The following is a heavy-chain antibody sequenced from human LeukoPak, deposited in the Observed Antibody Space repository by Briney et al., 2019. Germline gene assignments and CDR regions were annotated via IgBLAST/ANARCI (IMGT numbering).Heavy chain of an antibody. CDR3: AKSVIFWSGYFGYYFDY. CDR2: ISGSGGST. J-gene: IGHJ4*02. CDR1: GFTFSSYA. Sequence: PGGSLRLSCAASGFTFSSYAMSWVRQAPGKGLEWVSAISGSGGSTYYADSVKGRFTISRDNSKNTLYLQMNSLRAEDTAVYYCAKSVIFWSGYFGYYFDYWSQGTLVTVSS. V-gene: IGHV3-23*01. D-gene: IGHD3-3*01.